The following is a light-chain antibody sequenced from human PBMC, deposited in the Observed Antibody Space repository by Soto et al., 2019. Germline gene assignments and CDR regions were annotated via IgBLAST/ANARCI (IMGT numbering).Light chain of an antibody. CDR3: SSYTSSSTLGV. V-gene: IGLV2-14*01. CDR2: DVS. J-gene: IGLJ2*01. Sequence: QSVLTQPASVSGSPGQSITISCTGTSSDVGGYNYVSWYQQHPGKAPKLMIYDVSNRPSGVSNRFSGSNSGNTASLTISGLQAEDEADYYCSSYTSSSTLGVFGGGTQLTVL. CDR1: SSDVGGYNY.